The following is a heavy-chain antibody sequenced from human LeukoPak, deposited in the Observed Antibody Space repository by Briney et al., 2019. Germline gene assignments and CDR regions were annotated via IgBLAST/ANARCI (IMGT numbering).Heavy chain of an antibody. CDR2: IYPGDSDT. D-gene: IGHD3-3*01. CDR3: ARRERRDDFWSGYSSDWFDP. J-gene: IGHJ5*02. V-gene: IGHV5-51*01. CDR1: GYSFTSYC. Sequence: GESLKISCKGSGYSFTSYCIGWVRQMPAKDLEWMGIIYPGDSDTRYSPSFQGQVTISADKSISTAYLQWSSLEASDTAMYYCARRERRDDFWSGYSSDWFDPGGQGTLVTVS.